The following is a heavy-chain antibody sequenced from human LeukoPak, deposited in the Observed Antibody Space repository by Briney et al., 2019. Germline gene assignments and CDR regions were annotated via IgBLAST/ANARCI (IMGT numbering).Heavy chain of an antibody. Sequence: PGGPLRLSCAASGFTFSSRWMSWVRQAPGKGLEWVANTKQDGSEKYYVDSVKGRFTISRDNAKNSLNLQMNSLRVDDTAVYYCARDSDGCDLWGQGTLVTVSS. CDR3: ARDSDGCDL. CDR2: TKQDGSEK. V-gene: IGHV3-7*01. J-gene: IGHJ4*02. D-gene: IGHD2-15*01. CDR1: GFTFSSRW.